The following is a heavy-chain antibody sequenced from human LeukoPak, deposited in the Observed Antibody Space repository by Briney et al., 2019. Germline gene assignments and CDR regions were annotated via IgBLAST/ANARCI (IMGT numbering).Heavy chain of an antibody. CDR2: MYYSGST. D-gene: IGHD3-10*01. V-gene: IGHV4-39*06. CDR1: GGSISSSVYY. CDR3: ERASGTSGDLKFDP. Sequence: SETLSLTCTVSGGSISSSVYYWGWIRQPPGKGLEGIGSMYYSGSTYDNPSFNSRVTMSVDKSKNQIALKLKPVTAADTDVYYCERASGTSGDLKFDPWGQGALVTVSS. J-gene: IGHJ5*02.